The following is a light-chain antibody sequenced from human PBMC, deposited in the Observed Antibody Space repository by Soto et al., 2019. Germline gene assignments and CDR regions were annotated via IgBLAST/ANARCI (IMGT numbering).Light chain of an antibody. CDR3: QQYNNWPHT. Sequence: EIVMTQSPATLSVSPGESATLSCRASQGVTYNLAWYQQKPGQAPRLLIYGASTRATGIPARFSGSGSGTEFTLTISGLQSEDFAVYHCQQYNNWPHTFGRGTKLEIK. CDR2: GAS. J-gene: IGKJ2*01. V-gene: IGKV3-15*01. CDR1: QGVTYN.